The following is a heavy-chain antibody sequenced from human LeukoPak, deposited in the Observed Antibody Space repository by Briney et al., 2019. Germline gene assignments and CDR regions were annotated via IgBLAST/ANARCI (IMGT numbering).Heavy chain of an antibody. V-gene: IGHV3-30-3*01. D-gene: IGHD3-3*01. CDR3: ARGGLRFLEWLLYRSGAGDLSYYYYGMDV. CDR1: GFTFSSYA. CDR2: ISYDGSNK. Sequence: GGSLRLSCAASGFTFSSYAMHWVRQAPGKGLEWVAVISYDGSNKYYADSVKGRFTISRDNSESTLYLQMNSLRAEDTAVYYCARGGLRFLEWLLYRSGAGDLSYYYYGMDVWGQGTTVTVSS. J-gene: IGHJ6*02.